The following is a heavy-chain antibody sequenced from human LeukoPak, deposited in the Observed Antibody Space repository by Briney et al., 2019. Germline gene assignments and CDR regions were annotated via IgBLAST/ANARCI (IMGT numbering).Heavy chain of an antibody. V-gene: IGHV3-30-3*01. Sequence: GGSLRLSCAASGFTFSNFALNWVRQAPGEGLGGVAVISYDGSNKYYADSVKGRFTISRDNSKNTLYLQMNSLRAEDTAVYYCARFGTRAIAVAGTVDYWGQGTLVTVSS. CDR3: ARFGTRAIAVAGTVDY. D-gene: IGHD6-19*01. CDR2: ISYDGSNK. CDR1: GFTFSNFA. J-gene: IGHJ4*02.